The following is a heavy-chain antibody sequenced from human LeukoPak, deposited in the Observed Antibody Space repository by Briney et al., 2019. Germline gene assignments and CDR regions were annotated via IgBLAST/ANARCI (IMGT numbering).Heavy chain of an antibody. Sequence: SETLSLTCTVSGGSISSYYWSWIRQPPGKGLEWIGYIYYSGSTNYNPSLKSRVTVSVDTSKNQFSLKLSSVTAADTAVYYCARGYYYGDYDYYYYGMDVWGQGTTVTVSS. CDR2: IYYSGST. CDR3: ARGYYYGDYDYYYYGMDV. V-gene: IGHV4-59*01. D-gene: IGHD4-17*01. J-gene: IGHJ6*02. CDR1: GGSISSYY.